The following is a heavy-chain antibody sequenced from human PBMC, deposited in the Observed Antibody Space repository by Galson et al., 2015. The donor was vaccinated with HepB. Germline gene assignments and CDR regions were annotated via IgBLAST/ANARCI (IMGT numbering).Heavy chain of an antibody. Sequence: SVKVSCKASGYTFTSYAMHWVRQAPGQRLEWMGWMNPDSGNTGYAQKFQGRVTMTRNTSIRTAYMELSSLRSEDTAVYYCARGRYCTSGACPYYFDNWGQGTLVTVSS. CDR2: MNPDSGNT. V-gene: IGHV1-8*02. CDR3: ARGRYCTSGACPYYFDN. D-gene: IGHD2-8*01. CDR1: GYTFTSYA. J-gene: IGHJ4*02.